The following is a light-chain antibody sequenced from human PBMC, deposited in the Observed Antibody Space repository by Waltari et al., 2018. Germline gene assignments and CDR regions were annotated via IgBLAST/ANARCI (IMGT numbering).Light chain of an antibody. Sequence: DIQMTQSPSSLSASVGDRVTITCQANQDISKYLNWYQQRPGKAPKLLMYDAYNLETGVPSRFSGGGSGTDFTFTINSLQPDDVATYYCQHYKTLPYTFGQGTKLEIK. CDR3: QHYKTLPYT. V-gene: IGKV1-33*01. CDR1: QDISKY. J-gene: IGKJ2*01. CDR2: DAY.